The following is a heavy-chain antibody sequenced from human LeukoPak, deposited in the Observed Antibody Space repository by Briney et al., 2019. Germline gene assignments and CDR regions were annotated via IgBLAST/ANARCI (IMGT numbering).Heavy chain of an antibody. V-gene: IGHV1-24*01. CDR3: ATDARVVGATTPPLLYNWFDP. Sequence: ASVKVSCKVSGYTLTELSMHWVRQAPGKGLEWMGGFDPEDGETIYAQKFQGRVTMTEDTFTDTAYMELSSLRSEDTAVYYCATDARVVGATTPPLLYNWFDPWGQGTLVTVSS. D-gene: IGHD2-15*01. J-gene: IGHJ5*02. CDR1: GYTLTELS. CDR2: FDPEDGET.